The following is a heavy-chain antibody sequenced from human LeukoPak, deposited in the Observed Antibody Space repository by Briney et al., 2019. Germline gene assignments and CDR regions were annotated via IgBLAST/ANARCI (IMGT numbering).Heavy chain of an antibody. D-gene: IGHD2-15*01. V-gene: IGHV1-69*04. CDR3: ARGYCSGGGCYTAEYLPH. CDR1: GGTFSSYA. CDR2: IIPILGIA. J-gene: IGHJ1*01. Sequence: SVKVSCKASGGTFSSYAISWVRQAPGQGLEWMGRIIPILGIANYAQKFQGRVTITADKSTSTAYMELSSLRSDDTAVYFCARGYCSGGGCYTAEYLPHWGQDTLVTVSS.